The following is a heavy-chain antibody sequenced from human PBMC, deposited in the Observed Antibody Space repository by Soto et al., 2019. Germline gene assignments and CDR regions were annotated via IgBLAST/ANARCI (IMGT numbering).Heavy chain of an antibody. CDR1: GFTFSTYS. J-gene: IGHJ4*02. CDR2: ISWSNSTI. CDR3: AREMATITEIDY. V-gene: IGHV3-48*02. Sequence: GSLRLSCAASGFTFSTYSMNWVRQAPGKGLEWVSYISWSNSTIYYADSVKGRFTISRDNAKNSLHLQMNSLRDEDTAVYYCAREMATITEIDYWGQGTLVTVSS. D-gene: IGHD5-12*01.